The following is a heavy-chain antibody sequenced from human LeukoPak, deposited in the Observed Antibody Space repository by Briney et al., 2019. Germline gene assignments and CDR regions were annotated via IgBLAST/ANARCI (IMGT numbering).Heavy chain of an antibody. Sequence: SETLSLTCTVSGGSISSYYWSWNRQPPGKGLEWIGYIYYSGSTNYNPSLKSRVTISVDTSKNQFSLKLSSVTAADTAVYYCARLWDYGGNSLDYWGQGTLVTVSS. CDR1: GGSISSYY. D-gene: IGHD4-23*01. V-gene: IGHV4-59*01. CDR3: ARLWDYGGNSLDY. CDR2: IYYSGST. J-gene: IGHJ4*02.